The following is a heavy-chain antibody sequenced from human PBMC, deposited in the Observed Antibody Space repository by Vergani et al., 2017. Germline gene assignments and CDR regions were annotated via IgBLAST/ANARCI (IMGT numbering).Heavy chain of an antibody. Sequence: QVQLVESGGGVVQPGRSLRLSCAASGFTFSSYGMHGVRQAPGKGLEGVAVISYDGSNKYYADSVKGRFTISRDNSKNTLYLQMNSLRAEDTAVYYCAKDFIVDIVADYYYGMDVWGQGTTVTVSS. CDR3: AKDFIVDIVADYYYGMDV. CDR2: ISYDGSNK. J-gene: IGHJ6*02. V-gene: IGHV3-30*18. D-gene: IGHD5-12*01. CDR1: GFTFSSYG.